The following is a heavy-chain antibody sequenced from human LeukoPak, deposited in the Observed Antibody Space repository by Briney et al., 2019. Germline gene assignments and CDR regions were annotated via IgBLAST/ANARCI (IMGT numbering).Heavy chain of an antibody. CDR3: ARNWNIYGDLNWFDP. Sequence: PSETLSLTCTVSGGSISGYYWSWIRQPPGKGLEWIGCIYYTGTTKYNPSLKSRVTISVDTSKNQSSLKLTSVTAADTALYYCARNWNIYGDLNWFDPWGQGSLVTVSS. V-gene: IGHV4-59*01. CDR2: IYYTGTT. J-gene: IGHJ5*02. D-gene: IGHD4-17*01. CDR1: GGSISGYY.